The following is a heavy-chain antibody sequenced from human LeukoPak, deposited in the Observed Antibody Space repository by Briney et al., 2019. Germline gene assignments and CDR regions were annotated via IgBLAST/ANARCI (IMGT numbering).Heavy chain of an antibody. J-gene: IGHJ4*02. D-gene: IGHD4-17*01. Sequence: GGSLRLSCAASGFTFSSYAMNWVRQAPGKGLEWVSGISGSGGGTYYADSMKGRFTISRGNSKNTLYLQMTSVRAEETAVYYCAKRAYGDRGPFDYWGQGPLVTVSS. CDR3: AKRAYGDRGPFDY. CDR2: ISGSGGGT. CDR1: GFTFSSYA. V-gene: IGHV3-23*01.